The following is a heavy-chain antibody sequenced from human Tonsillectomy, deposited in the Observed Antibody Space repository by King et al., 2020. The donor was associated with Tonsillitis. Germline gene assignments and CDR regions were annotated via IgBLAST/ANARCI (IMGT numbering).Heavy chain of an antibody. V-gene: IGHV3-30*02. CDR1: GFTFSYYA. CDR3: ANLARDFDY. J-gene: IGHJ4*02. CDR2: MRHDGSVK. Sequence: VQSGGSLRLSRTASGFTFSYYAMHWVRQAPGRGLEWVAFMRHDGSVKSYRDSVKGRFTISRDNSKNTLYLQMNSLRPEDTAVYYCANLARDFDYWGQGTLVTVSS.